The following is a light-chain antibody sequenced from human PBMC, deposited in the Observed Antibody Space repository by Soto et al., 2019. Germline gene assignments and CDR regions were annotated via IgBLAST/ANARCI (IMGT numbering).Light chain of an antibody. CDR2: DVS. CDR1: SSDVGGYKY. Sequence: QSALTQPRSVSGSPGQSVTISCTGTSSDVGGYKYVSWYQHHTGKAPKLMIYDVSKRPSGVPDRFSGSKSGNTASLTISGLQAEDEADYYCCSYAGSYTLVFGGGTQLTVL. J-gene: IGLJ2*01. V-gene: IGLV2-11*01. CDR3: CSYAGSYTLV.